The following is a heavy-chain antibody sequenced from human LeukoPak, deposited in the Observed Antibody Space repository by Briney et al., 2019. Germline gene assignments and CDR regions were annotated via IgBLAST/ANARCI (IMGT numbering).Heavy chain of an antibody. CDR1: GFTFSNYG. Sequence: GGSLRLSCAASGFTFSNYGMHWVRQAPGKGLEWVAFTRSDGRNNYYVDSVRGRFTISRDNFKNTLYLQMNSLRVEDTAVYYCAKSINSGSLLDYWGQGTLVTVSS. J-gene: IGHJ4*02. D-gene: IGHD3-22*01. CDR2: TRSDGRNN. V-gene: IGHV3-30*02. CDR3: AKSINSGSLLDY.